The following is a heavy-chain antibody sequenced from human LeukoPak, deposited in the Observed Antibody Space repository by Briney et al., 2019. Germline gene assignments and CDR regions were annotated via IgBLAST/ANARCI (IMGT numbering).Heavy chain of an antibody. CDR3: AREVYCSGGSCSPLNWFDP. D-gene: IGHD2-15*01. Sequence: PVASVKVSCKASGYTFTGYYMHWVRQAPGQGLEWMGWINPNSGGTNYAQKFQGRVTMTRDTSISPAYMELSRLRSDDTAVYYCAREVYCSGGSCSPLNWFDPWGQGTLVTVSS. J-gene: IGHJ5*02. CDR2: INPNSGGT. CDR1: GYTFTGYY. V-gene: IGHV1-2*02.